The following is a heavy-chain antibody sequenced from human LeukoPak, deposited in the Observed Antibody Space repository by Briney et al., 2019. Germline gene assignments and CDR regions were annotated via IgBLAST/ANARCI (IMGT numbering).Heavy chain of an antibody. CDR3: ARALEYSSVDY. Sequence: PSETLSLTCAVYGGSFSGYYWSWIRQPPGKGLEWIGEINHSGSTNHNPSLKSRVTISVDTSKNQFSLKLSSVTAADTAVYYCARALEYSSVDYWGQGTLVTVSS. J-gene: IGHJ4*02. CDR2: INHSGST. D-gene: IGHD6-6*01. V-gene: IGHV4-34*01. CDR1: GGSFSGYY.